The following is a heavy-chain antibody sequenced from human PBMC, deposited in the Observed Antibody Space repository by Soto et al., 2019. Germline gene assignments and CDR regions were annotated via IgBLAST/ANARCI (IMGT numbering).Heavy chain of an antibody. D-gene: IGHD2-15*01. CDR3: TRGGFCSGGSCYGSMDV. CDR1: GDSISSGAYY. V-gene: IGHV4-31*01. J-gene: IGHJ6*02. Sequence: PSETLSLTCTVSGDSISSGAYYWSWIRQHPGTGLEWIGYIYYSGNTYYNTSLKSQVTISLLTSKNQIYLKLSSMTAADIAKKYCTRGGFCSGGSCYGSMDVWGQGTTVTVSS. CDR2: IYYSGNT.